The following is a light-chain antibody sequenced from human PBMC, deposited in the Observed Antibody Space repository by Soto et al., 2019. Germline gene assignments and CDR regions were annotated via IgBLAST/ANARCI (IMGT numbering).Light chain of an antibody. CDR2: GAS. J-gene: IGKJ2*01. V-gene: IGKV3-15*01. CDR3: QQYNNWPPYT. Sequence: DTVMTQSPATLSVSPGERATLSCRASQSVSSNLAWYQQKPGQAPRLLIYGASTRATGIPARFSGSGSGTEFTRTIISLQSEDFAVYYCQQYNNWPPYTFGQGTKLEIK. CDR1: QSVSSN.